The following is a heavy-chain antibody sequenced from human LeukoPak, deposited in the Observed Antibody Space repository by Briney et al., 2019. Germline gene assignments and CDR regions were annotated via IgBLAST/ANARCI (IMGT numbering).Heavy chain of an antibody. Sequence: SVKVSCKASGGTFSSYAISWVRQAPGQGLEWMGGIIPIFGTANYAQKFQGRVTITTDESTSTAYMELSSLRSEDTAVYYCARSPLRYFDRNYYYYYMDVWGKGTTVTVSS. D-gene: IGHD3-9*01. J-gene: IGHJ6*03. CDR3: ARSPLRYFDRNYYYYYMDV. V-gene: IGHV1-69*05. CDR2: IIPIFGTA. CDR1: GGTFSSYA.